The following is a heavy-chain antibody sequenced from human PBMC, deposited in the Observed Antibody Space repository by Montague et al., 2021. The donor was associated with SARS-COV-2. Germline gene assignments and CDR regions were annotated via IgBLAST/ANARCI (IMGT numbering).Heavy chain of an antibody. CDR3: VRYSGWFYFDF. D-gene: IGHD6-19*01. CDR2: TYYRSKWYS. CDR1: GDSVSSNRVA. J-gene: IGHJ4*02. V-gene: IGHV6-1*01. Sequence: CAISGDSVSSNRVAWSWVRQSPSIGLEWLGRTYYRSKWYSDYAPSVRGRLTVNPDASKNEFSLELNYVTPEDTAVYYCVRYSGWFYFDFWGQGTLVTVSS.